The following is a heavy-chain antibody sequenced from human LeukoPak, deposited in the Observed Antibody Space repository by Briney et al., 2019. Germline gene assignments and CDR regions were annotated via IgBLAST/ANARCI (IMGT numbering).Heavy chain of an antibody. J-gene: IGHJ4*02. D-gene: IGHD2-2*01. CDR3: AKDRGDCSSTSCYFDY. V-gene: IGHV3-23*01. CDR2: ISGSGGST. Sequence: GGSLRLSCAASGFTLSNLGLDWVRQAPGKGLEWVSAISGSGGSTYYADSVKGRFTISRDNSKNTLYLQMNSLRAEDTAVYYCAKDRGDCSSTSCYFDYWGQGTLVTVSS. CDR1: GFTLSNLG.